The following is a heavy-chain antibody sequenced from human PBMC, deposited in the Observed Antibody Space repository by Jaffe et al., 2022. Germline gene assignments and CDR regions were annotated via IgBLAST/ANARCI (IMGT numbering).Heavy chain of an antibody. CDR2: ISYDGSNK. Sequence: QVQLVESGGGVVQPGRSLRLSCAASGFTFSSYGMHWVRQAPGKGLEWVAVISYDGSNKYYADSVKGRFTISRDNSKNTLYLQMNSLRAEDTAVYYCAKSDYIWGSYREYYFDYWGQGTLVTVSS. J-gene: IGHJ4*02. CDR1: GFTFSSYG. V-gene: IGHV3-30*18. CDR3: AKSDYIWGSYREYYFDY. D-gene: IGHD3-16*02.